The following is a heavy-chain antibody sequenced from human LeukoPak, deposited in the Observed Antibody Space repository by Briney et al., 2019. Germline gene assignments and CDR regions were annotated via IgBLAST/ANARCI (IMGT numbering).Heavy chain of an antibody. CDR2: IYSGGST. J-gene: IGHJ6*02. Sequence: GGSLRLSCAASGFTVSSNYMSWVRQAPGKGLEWVSVIYSGGSTYYADSVKGRFTISRDNSKNTLHLQMNSLRAEDTAVYYCARDIPLGYCSGGSCYSDYYGMDVWGQGTTVTVSS. CDR1: GFTVSSNY. CDR3: ARDIPLGYCSGGSCYSDYYGMDV. D-gene: IGHD2-15*01. V-gene: IGHV3-66*01.